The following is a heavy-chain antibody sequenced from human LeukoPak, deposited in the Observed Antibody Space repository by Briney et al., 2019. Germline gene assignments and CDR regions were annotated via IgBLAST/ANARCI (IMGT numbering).Heavy chain of an antibody. CDR2: INHSGST. J-gene: IGHJ6*02. CDR3: ANIVVPAATTNYYGMDV. Sequence: PSETLSLTCTVSGGSIRSYYWHWIRQPPGKGLEWIGEINHSGSTNYNPSLKSRVTISVDTSKNQFSLKLSSVTAADTAVYYCANIVVPAATTNYYGMDVWGQGTTVTVSS. V-gene: IGHV4-34*01. D-gene: IGHD2-2*01. CDR1: GGSIRSYY.